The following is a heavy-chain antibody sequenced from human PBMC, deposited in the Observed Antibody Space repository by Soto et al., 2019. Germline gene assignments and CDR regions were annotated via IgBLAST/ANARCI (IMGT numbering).Heavy chain of an antibody. CDR2: IIPIFGTA. Sequence: ASVKVSCKASGGTFSSYAISWVRQAPGQGLEWMGGIIPIFGTANYAQKFQGRVTITADESTSTAYMELSSLRSEDTAVYYCARLLSIYYYYYGMDVWGQGTTVTGS. CDR1: GGTFSSYA. J-gene: IGHJ6*02. D-gene: IGHD3-16*02. CDR3: ARLLSIYYYYYGMDV. V-gene: IGHV1-69*13.